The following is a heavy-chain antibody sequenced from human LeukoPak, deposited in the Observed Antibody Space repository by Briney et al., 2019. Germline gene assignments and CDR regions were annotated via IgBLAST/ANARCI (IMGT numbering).Heavy chain of an antibody. J-gene: IGHJ4*02. Sequence: GAPVKVSCKAYGYTFTSYPMHWVRQAPGQRLEWMGWINAGNGDTKYSQKFQGRVTITRDTSASTAYMEMSSLTSEDTAVYYCAREPDYDSSGYYCDYWGQGTLVTVSS. V-gene: IGHV1-3*01. CDR1: GYTFTSYP. D-gene: IGHD3-22*01. CDR3: AREPDYDSSGYYCDY. CDR2: INAGNGDT.